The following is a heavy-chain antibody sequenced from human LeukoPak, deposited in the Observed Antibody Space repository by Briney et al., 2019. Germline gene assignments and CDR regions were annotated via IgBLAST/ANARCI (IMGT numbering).Heavy chain of an antibody. D-gene: IGHD3-16*01. CDR3: ARLWGGDGYSGGSLNL. Sequence: GGSLRLSCAASGYTFSRHGIHWVRQAPGKGLEWVAVVWYDGRNRDYADSVKGRFTISKDNSNNMVFLQMDRLRAEDTAVYYCARLWGGDGYSGGSLNLWGQGTLVTVSS. J-gene: IGHJ5*02. CDR2: VWYDGRNR. V-gene: IGHV3-33*01. CDR1: GYTFSRHG.